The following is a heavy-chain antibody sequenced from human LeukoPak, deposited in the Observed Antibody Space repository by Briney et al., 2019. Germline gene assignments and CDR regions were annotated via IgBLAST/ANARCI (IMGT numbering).Heavy chain of an antibody. D-gene: IGHD2-2*01. J-gene: IGHJ4*02. CDR1: GFTFSSYG. CDR3: AKDLMGYCSSTSCYYTDY. V-gene: IGHV3-30*18. CDR2: ISYDGSNK. Sequence: GGSLRLSCAASGFTFSSYGMHWVRQAPGKGLEWVAVISYDGSNKYYADSVKGRFTISRDNSKNTLYLQMNSLRAEDTAVYYCAKDLMGYCSSTSCYYTDYWGQGTLVTVSS.